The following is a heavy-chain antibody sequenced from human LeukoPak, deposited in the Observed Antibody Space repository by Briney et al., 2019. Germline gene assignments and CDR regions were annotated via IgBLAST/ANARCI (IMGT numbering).Heavy chain of an antibody. J-gene: IGHJ6*02. CDR2: MNPNSGNT. V-gene: IGHV1-8*01. Sequence: ASVKVSCKASGYTFTSYDINWVRQATGQGLEWMGWMNPNSGNTGYAQKFQGRVTMTRNTSISTAYMELSSLRSEDTAVYYCARAPITMVRGVIITSSYYYYGMDVWGQGTTVTVSS. D-gene: IGHD3-10*01. CDR1: GYTFTSYD. CDR3: ARAPITMVRGVIITSSYYYYGMDV.